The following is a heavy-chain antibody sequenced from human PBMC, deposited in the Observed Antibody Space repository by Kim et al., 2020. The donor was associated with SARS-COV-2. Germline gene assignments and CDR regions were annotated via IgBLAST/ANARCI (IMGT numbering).Heavy chain of an antibody. D-gene: IGHD3-22*01. Sequence: RFTSSRDNSKNTLYLQMNSLRAEDTAVYYCAKDVRYYDSSGYFPHAHVDYWGQGTLVTVSS. V-gene: IGHV3-23*01. J-gene: IGHJ4*02. CDR3: AKDVRYYDSSGYFPHAHVDY.